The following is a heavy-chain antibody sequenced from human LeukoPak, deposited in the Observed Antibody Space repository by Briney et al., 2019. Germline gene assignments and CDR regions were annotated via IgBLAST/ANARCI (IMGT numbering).Heavy chain of an antibody. J-gene: IGHJ6*03. V-gene: IGHV3-15*01. CDR1: GFTFSNAW. D-gene: IGHD1-7*01. CDR2: IKSKTDGGTT. CDR3: TTDLDGTTGYYYYYYMDV. Sequence: GGSLRLSCAASGFTFSNAWMSWVRQAPGKGLEWVGRIKSKTDGGTTDYAATVKGRFTISRDDSKNTLYLQMNSLKTEDTAVYYCTTDLDGTTGYYYYYYMDVWGKGTTVTVSS.